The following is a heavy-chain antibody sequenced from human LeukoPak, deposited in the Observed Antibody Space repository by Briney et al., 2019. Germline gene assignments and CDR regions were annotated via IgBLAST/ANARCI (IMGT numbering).Heavy chain of an antibody. CDR2: IKQDGSEK. Sequence: GGSLRLSCVASGFTFSDYWMSWVRQAPGKGLEWVANIKQDGSEKYYVDSVKGRFTISRDNAKNSLYLQMNSLRAEDTAVYYCAREVTPYYWGQGTLVTVSS. J-gene: IGHJ4*02. CDR1: GFTFSDYW. D-gene: IGHD2-21*02. V-gene: IGHV3-7*01. CDR3: AREVTPYY.